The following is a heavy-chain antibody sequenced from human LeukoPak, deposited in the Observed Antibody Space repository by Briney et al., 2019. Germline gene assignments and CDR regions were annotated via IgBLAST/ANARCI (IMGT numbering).Heavy chain of an antibody. CDR3: ARSSGNSPTDVFDI. CDR1: GGSISNSNYY. CDR2: FYYSGST. J-gene: IGHJ3*02. D-gene: IGHD1-1*01. V-gene: IGHV4-39*07. Sequence: SVTLSLTCTVSGGSISNSNYYWGWIRQPPGKGLEWIGSFYYSGSTYYNPSLKSRVTISVGTSKNQFSLKLSSVTAADSALYYCARSSGNSPTDVFDIWGQGTTVTVSS.